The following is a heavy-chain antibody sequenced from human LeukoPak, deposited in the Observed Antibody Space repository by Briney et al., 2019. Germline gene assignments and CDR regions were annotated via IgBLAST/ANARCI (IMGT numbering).Heavy chain of an antibody. D-gene: IGHD1-1*01. J-gene: IGHJ4*02. CDR2: INGEGSDS. Sequence: GGSLRLSCAASGFTFSGHWIHWVRQAPGMGLVWVSRINGEGSDSMYEESVKGRFTISRDNAKNTVYLQMNSLRVEDTAVYYCVRDETLWTLDWWGQGTLVSVSS. V-gene: IGHV3-74*03. CDR3: VRDETLWTLDW. CDR1: GFTFSGHW.